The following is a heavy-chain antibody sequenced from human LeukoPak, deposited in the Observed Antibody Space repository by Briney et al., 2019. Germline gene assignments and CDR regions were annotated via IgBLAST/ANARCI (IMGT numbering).Heavy chain of an antibody. D-gene: IGHD3-3*01. CDR3: ARLGAGPTYYDFWSGYSSFYFDY. J-gene: IGHJ4*02. CDR1: GGSFSGYY. V-gene: IGHV4-34*01. CDR2: INHSGST. Sequence: SETLSLTCAVYGGSFSGYYWSWIRQPPGKGLEWIGEINHSGSTNYNPSLKSRVTISVDTSKNQFSLKLSSVTAADTAAYYCARLGAGPTYYDFWSGYSSFYFDYWGQGTLVTVSS.